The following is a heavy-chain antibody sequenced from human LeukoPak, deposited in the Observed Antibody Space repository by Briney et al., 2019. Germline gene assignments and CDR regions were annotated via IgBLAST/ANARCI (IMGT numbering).Heavy chain of an antibody. CDR3: AKQLPIGPPHYRYDLDV. D-gene: IGHD1-26*01. J-gene: IGHJ6*02. V-gene: IGHV3-23*01. Sequence: PGGSLRLSCAASGFTFSSYAMSWVRQAPGKGLEWVSAISGSGGSTYYADSVKGRFTISRDNSKNTLYLQMNSLRAEDTAVYYWAKQLPIGPPHYRYDLDVRGQGTTVTVSS. CDR2: ISGSGGST. CDR1: GFTFSSYA.